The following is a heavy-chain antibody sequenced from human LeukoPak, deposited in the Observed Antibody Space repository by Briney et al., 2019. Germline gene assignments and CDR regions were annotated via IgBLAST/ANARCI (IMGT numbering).Heavy chain of an antibody. CDR2: INGDNT. CDR3: AKDLSYTSGSSDY. V-gene: IGHV3-23*01. D-gene: IGHD6-19*01. CDR1: GFTFSAFA. J-gene: IGHJ4*02. Sequence: GGSLRLSCAASGFTFSAFAMTWVRQAPGEGLEWVSTINGDNTYSADSVKGRITFSRDNSKNTLSLQLRSLRAEDTAVYYCAKDLSYTSGSSDYWGQGTLVTVSS.